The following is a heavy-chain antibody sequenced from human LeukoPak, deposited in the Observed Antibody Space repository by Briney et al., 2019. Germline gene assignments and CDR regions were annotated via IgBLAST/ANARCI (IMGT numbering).Heavy chain of an antibody. V-gene: IGHV1-3*01. CDR3: AREGTYYYDSSGYYDGVLHAFDI. D-gene: IGHD3-22*01. Sequence: ASVKVSCKASGYTFTSYAMHWVRQAPGQRLEWMGWINAGNGNTKYSQKFQGRVTITRDTSASTAYMELSSLRSEDTAVYYCAREGTYYYDSSGYYDGVLHAFDIWGQGTMVTVSS. J-gene: IGHJ3*02. CDR1: GYTFTSYA. CDR2: INAGNGNT.